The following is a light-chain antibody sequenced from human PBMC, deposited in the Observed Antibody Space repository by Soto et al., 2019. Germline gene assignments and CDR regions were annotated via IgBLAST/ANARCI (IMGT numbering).Light chain of an antibody. CDR2: EVR. J-gene: IGLJ1*01. Sequence: QSALTQPASVSGSPGQSITISCTGTSSDVGGYNYVSWYQQHPGKAPKLMIYEVRNRPSGVSNHLSGSKSGNTASLTISGLQAGDEADYYCSSYTSTSTPYFFGTATKLTFL. V-gene: IGLV2-14*01. CDR1: SSDVGGYNY. CDR3: SSYTSTSTPYF.